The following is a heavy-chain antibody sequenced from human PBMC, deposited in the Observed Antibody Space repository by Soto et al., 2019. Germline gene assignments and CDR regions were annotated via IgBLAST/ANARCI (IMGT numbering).Heavy chain of an antibody. Sequence: PGGSLRLSCAASGFTFSSYGMHWVRQAPGKGLEWVAVIWYDGSNKYYADSVKGRFTISRDNSKNTLYLQMNSLRAEDTAVYYWAKDPRITIFGVAGPKGYFDYWGQGTLVTVSS. CDR2: IWYDGSNK. J-gene: IGHJ4*02. D-gene: IGHD3-3*01. CDR1: GFTFSSYG. CDR3: AKDPRITIFGVAGPKGYFDY. V-gene: IGHV3-33*06.